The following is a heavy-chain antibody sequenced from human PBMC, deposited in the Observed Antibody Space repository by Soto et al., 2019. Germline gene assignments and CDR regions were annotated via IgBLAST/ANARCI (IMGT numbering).Heavy chain of an antibody. CDR2: IYYSGST. CDR3: ARSVTP. D-gene: IGHD3-10*01. V-gene: IGHV4-31*03. CDR1: GGSISSGGYY. J-gene: IGHJ5*02. Sequence: QVQLQESGPGLVKPSQTLSLTCTVSGGSISSGGYYWSWIRQHPGKGLEWIGYIYYSGSTYYKPSLQGGXTIAEDTSKNQFSLKLSSVTAADTAVYYCARSVTPWGQGTLVTVSS.